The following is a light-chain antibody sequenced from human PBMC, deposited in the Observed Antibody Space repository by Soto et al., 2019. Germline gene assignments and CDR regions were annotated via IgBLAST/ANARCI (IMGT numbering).Light chain of an antibody. V-gene: IGLV1-44*01. CDR3: AAWDDSLNVL. Sequence: QSVLTQPPSASGTPGQRVTISCSGSSSNIGSNTVNWYQQLPGTAPKLLIYSNNQRPSGVPDRFSGSKSGTSASLAISGLQSEDEADYYCAAWDDSLNVLFGGGTQLTDL. J-gene: IGLJ2*01. CDR1: SSNIGSNT. CDR2: SNN.